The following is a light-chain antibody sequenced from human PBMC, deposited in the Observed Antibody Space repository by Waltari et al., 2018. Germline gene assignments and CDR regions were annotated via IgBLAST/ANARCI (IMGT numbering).Light chain of an antibody. CDR2: AAS. CDR1: QGIRNY. Sequence: DLELPLSPSAMSASIGDRLPITCRASQGIRNYLAWFQQRPGEVPKRLIFAASSLQSGVPSRFSGSGSGTEFTLTISSLQPEDFATYYCLQYDSYPRTFGPGTKVEIK. CDR3: LQYDSYPRT. V-gene: IGKV1-17*03. J-gene: IGKJ3*01.